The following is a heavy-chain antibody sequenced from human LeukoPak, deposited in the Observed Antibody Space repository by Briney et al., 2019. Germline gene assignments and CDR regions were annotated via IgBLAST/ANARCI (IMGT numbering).Heavy chain of an antibody. J-gene: IGHJ6*03. CDR2: IKQDGSEK. Sequence: GGSLRLSCAASGFTFSSYWMSWVRQAPGKGLEWVANIKQDGSEKYYVDSVKGRFTISRDNAKNSLYLQMNSLRAEDTAVYYCARADSGPIYYYYMDVWGKGTTVTVSS. CDR1: GFTFSSYW. V-gene: IGHV3-7*01. D-gene: IGHD5-12*01. CDR3: ARADSGPIYYYYMDV.